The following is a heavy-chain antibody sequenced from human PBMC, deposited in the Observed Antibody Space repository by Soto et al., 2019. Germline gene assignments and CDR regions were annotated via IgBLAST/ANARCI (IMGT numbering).Heavy chain of an antibody. CDR2: IIPIFGAA. J-gene: IGHJ3*02. D-gene: IGHD5-18*01. Sequence: GASVKVSCKASGGTFSSYAISWVRQAPGQGLEWMGGIIPIFGAANYAQKFQGRVTITADESTSTAYMELSSLRSEDTAVYYCARKKDTAMATSAFDIWGQGTMVTVS. CDR1: GGTFSSYA. CDR3: ARKKDTAMATSAFDI. V-gene: IGHV1-69*13.